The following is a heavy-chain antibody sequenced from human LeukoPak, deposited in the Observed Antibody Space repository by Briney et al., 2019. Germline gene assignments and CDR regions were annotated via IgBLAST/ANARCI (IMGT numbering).Heavy chain of an antibody. V-gene: IGHV3-30*18. CDR3: AKVSFGGGYYYGSEQYYFDY. Sequence: AGGSLRLSCAASGFTFSSYGMHWVRQAPGKGLEGVAVISYDGSNKYYADSVKGRFTISRDNSKNTLYLQMNSLRAEDTAVYYCAKVSFGGGYYYGSEQYYFDYWGQGTLVTVSS. D-gene: IGHD3-10*01. J-gene: IGHJ4*02. CDR2: ISYDGSNK. CDR1: GFTFSSYG.